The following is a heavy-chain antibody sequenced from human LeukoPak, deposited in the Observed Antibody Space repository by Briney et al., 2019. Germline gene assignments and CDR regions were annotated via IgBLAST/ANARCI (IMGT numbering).Heavy chain of an antibody. CDR2: IYYSGST. CDR3: ARQGIVGASNHFDY. V-gene: IGHV4-59*08. Sequence: PSETLSLTCTVSGGSISSYYWSWFRQPPGKGLEWIGYIYYSGSTNYNPSLKSRVTISVDTSKNQFSLKLSSVTAADTAVYYCARQGIVGASNHFDYWGQGTLVTVSS. D-gene: IGHD1-26*01. CDR1: GGSISSYY. J-gene: IGHJ4*02.